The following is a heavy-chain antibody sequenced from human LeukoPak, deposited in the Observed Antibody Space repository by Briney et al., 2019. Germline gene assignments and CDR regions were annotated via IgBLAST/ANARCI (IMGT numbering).Heavy chain of an antibody. J-gene: IGHJ2*01. Sequence: GASVKVSCKASGYTFTTYAMNWVRQAPGQGLEWMGWINTNTGNPTYAQGFTGRFVFSLDTSVSTAYLQISSLKAEDTAVYYCARDELYGDYYWYFDLWGRGTLVTVSS. CDR3: ARDELYGDYYWYFDL. CDR2: INTNTGNP. D-gene: IGHD4-17*01. V-gene: IGHV7-4-1*02. CDR1: GYTFTTYA.